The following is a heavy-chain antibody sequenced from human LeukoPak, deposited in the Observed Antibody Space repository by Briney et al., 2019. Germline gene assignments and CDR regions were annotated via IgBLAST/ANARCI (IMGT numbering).Heavy chain of an antibody. D-gene: IGHD3-22*01. CDR2: ITANARSK. CDR1: GFTFSDYT. Sequence: GGSLRLSCAGSGFTFSDYTMHWVRQGPGKGLEYVSAITANARSKYHADSVRGRFTISRDNSKDTLYLQMGSLRAEDTAVYYCARVNDSSGYYSSSFDYWGQGTLVSVSS. CDR3: ARVNDSSGYYSSSFDY. V-gene: IGHV3-64*02. J-gene: IGHJ4*02.